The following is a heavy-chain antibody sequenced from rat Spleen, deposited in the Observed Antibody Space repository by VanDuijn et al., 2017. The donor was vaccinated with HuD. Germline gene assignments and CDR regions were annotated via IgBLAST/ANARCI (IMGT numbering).Heavy chain of an antibody. V-gene: IGHV5-25*01. CDR2: INTSGGST. J-gene: IGHJ2*01. Sequence: EVELVESGGGLVQPGRSLKLSCAASGITFTNYDMAWVRQAPTKGLEWVASINTSGGSTYYRDSVKGRFTISRDNAKGTLYLQMDSLTSEDTATYYCATPLFDYWGQGVMVTVSS. CDR3: ATPLFDY. CDR1: GITFTNYD.